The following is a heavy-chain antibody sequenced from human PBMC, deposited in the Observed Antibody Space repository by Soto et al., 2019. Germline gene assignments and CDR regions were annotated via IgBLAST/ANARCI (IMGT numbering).Heavy chain of an antibody. J-gene: IGHJ6*02. V-gene: IGHV4-59*01. D-gene: IGHD4-17*01. CDR1: GGSISSYY. CDR2: IYYSGST. CDR3: ARDREGDGDYKMDV. Sequence: SETLSLTCTVSGGSISSYYWSWIRQPPGKGLEWIGYIYYSGSTNYNPSLKSRVTISVDTSKNQFSLKLSSVTAADTAVYYCARDREGDGDYKMDVWGQGTTVTVSS.